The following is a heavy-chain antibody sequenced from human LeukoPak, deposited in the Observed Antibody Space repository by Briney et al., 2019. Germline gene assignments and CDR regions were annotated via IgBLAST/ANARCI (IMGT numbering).Heavy chain of an antibody. D-gene: IGHD5-12*01. CDR3: AKPIVATILPPSFDY. J-gene: IGHJ4*02. CDR1: GFTSSSYA. Sequence: GGSLRLSCAASGFTSSSYAMSWVRQAPGKGLEWVSGISAGGGSTYYADSVKGRFTISRDNSKNTLYLQMNSLRAEDTAVYYCAKPIVATILPPSFDYWGQGTLVTVSS. V-gene: IGHV3-23*01. CDR2: ISAGGGST.